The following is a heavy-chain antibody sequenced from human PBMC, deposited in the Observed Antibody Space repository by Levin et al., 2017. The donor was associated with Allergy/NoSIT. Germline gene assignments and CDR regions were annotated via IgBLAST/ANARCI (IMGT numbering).Heavy chain of an antibody. D-gene: IGHD6-13*01. CDR2: ISSSGSTI. Sequence: GGSLRLSCAASGFTFSDYYMSWIRQAPGKGLEWVSYISSSGSTIYYADSVKGRFTISRDNAKNSLYLQMNSLRAEDTAVYYCARDRRAAAGNWFDPWGQGTLVTVSS. J-gene: IGHJ5*02. CDR3: ARDRRAAAGNWFDP. V-gene: IGHV3-11*01. CDR1: GFTFSDYY.